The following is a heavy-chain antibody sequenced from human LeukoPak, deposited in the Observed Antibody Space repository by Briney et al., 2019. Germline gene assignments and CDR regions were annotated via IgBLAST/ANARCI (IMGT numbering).Heavy chain of an antibody. CDR1: GYTFTSYG. D-gene: IGHD1-26*01. Sequence: ASVKVSCRASGYTFTSYGISWVRQAPGQGLEWMGWISAYNGNTNYAQKLQGRVTMTTDTSTSTAYMELRSLRSDDTAVYYCAISLGVGARACFDYWGQGTLVTVSS. CDR3: AISLGVGARACFDY. J-gene: IGHJ4*02. V-gene: IGHV1-18*01. CDR2: ISAYNGNT.